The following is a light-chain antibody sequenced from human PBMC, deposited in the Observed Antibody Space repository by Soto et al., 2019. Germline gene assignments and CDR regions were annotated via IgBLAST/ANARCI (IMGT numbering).Light chain of an antibody. CDR2: GAS. J-gene: IGKJ1*01. Sequence: EIVMTQSPATLSVSPGERATLSCRASQSVSINLAWYQQKPGQAPRLLIYGASTRATGIPARFSGSGSGTEFTLSISSLQSEDFAVDHCQQDTSWLRTWTVGQGTKVDIK. CDR1: QSVSIN. CDR3: QQDTSWLRTWT. V-gene: IGKV3-15*01.